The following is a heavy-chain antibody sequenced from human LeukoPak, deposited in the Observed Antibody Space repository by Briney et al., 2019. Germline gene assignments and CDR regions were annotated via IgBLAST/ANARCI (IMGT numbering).Heavy chain of an antibody. J-gene: IGHJ4*02. D-gene: IGHD1-14*01. Sequence: SQTLSLTCTVSGVSISSGDNYWSWIRQHPGEGLEWIGYIHYSGSTFYNPSLKSRATISVDTSKSQFSLNLSSVAAADTAVYYCARGEPVFDYWGQGTLVTVSS. CDR2: IHYSGST. V-gene: IGHV4-31*03. CDR3: ARGEPVFDY. CDR1: GVSISSGDNY.